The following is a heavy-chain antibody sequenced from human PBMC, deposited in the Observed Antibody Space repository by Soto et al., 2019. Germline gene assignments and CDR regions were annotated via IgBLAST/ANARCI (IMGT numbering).Heavy chain of an antibody. V-gene: IGHV3-21*01. J-gene: IGHJ6*02. CDR1: GFTFGRYS. Sequence: PGGSLRLCCAASGFTFGRYSMNWVRQAPGKGLKWVSSISSSSSYIDYADSVKGRFTISRDNAKNSLYLQMNSLRVEDTALYYCARDGGATSATGYGMAVWGQGTTVTVSS. D-gene: IGHD2-15*01. CDR2: ISSSSSYI. CDR3: ARDGGATSATGYGMAV.